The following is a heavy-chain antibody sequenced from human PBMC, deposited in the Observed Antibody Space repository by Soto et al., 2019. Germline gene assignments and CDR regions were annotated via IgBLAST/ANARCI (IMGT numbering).Heavy chain of an antibody. Sequence: GGSLRLSCAVSGFTFSSYDMHWVRQVTGKGLEWVSAIGTAGDTYYPGSVKGRFTISRENAKNSLYLQMNSLRAGDTAVYYCARANAGLYYFDYWGQGTLVTVSS. J-gene: IGHJ4*02. D-gene: IGHD6-13*01. CDR2: IGTAGDT. V-gene: IGHV3-13*01. CDR3: ARANAGLYYFDY. CDR1: GFTFSSYD.